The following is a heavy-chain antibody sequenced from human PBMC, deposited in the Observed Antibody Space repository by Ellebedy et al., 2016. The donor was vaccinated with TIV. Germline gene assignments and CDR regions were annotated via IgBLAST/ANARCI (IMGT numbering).Heavy chain of an antibody. CDR3: ARGSMVRKVGP. CDR2: IEPTAFHS. Sequence: GESLKISCKGFGYKFTNYWITWVRQTAGKGLEWMGKIEPTAFHSDYSPSFQGHVTFSVDKSITTAYLQCNSLKASDTAMYYCARGSMVRKVGPWGQGTLVTVSS. V-gene: IGHV5-10-1*01. CDR1: GYKFTNYW. J-gene: IGHJ5*02. D-gene: IGHD3-10*01.